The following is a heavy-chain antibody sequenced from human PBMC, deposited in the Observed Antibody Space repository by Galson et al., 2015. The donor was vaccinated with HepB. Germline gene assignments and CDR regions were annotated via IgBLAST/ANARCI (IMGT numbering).Heavy chain of an antibody. D-gene: IGHD6-13*01. CDR2: ISIYNGNT. CDR1: GYTFTHYG. J-gene: IGHJ6*03. Sequence: SVKVSCKASGYTFTHYGITWVRQAPGQGLEWMGWISIYNGNTNYAQKLQGRVTMTTDTSTSTAYMELRSLRSDDTAVYYCARGIAAAGTGPRLGYYYYYMDVWGKGTTVIVSS. CDR3: ARGIAAAGTGPRLGYYYYYMDV. V-gene: IGHV1-18*01.